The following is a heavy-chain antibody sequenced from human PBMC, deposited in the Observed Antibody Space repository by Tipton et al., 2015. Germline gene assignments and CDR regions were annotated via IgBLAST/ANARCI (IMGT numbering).Heavy chain of an antibody. CDR3: ARDDYVNALDI. J-gene: IGHJ3*02. D-gene: IGHD4-17*01. V-gene: IGHV1-18*01. CDR2: ISAYNGNT. CDR1: GYSFINYG. Sequence: QLVQSGPEVKKPGASVKVSCKASGYSFINYGITWVRQAPGQGLEWMGWISAYNGNTNYAQKLQGRVTMTTDTSTNTAYMELRSLRSDDTAVYYCARDDYVNALDIWGQGTMVSVSS.